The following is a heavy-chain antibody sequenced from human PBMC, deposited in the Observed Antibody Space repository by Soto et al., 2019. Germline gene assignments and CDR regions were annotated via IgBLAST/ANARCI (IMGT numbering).Heavy chain of an antibody. J-gene: IGHJ2*01. CDR3: ARVVTVVKSFHYWYFDL. Sequence: QVQLVQSGAEVKKPGSSVKVSCKASGGTFSSYAISWVRQAPGQGLEWMGGIIPIFGTANYAQKFQGRVTSHADESTRTAYMEMSSMRSEDTAVYYCARVVTVVKSFHYWYFDLWGRGTLVTVSS. CDR2: IIPIFGTA. V-gene: IGHV1-69*12. D-gene: IGHD2-15*01. CDR1: GGTFSSYA.